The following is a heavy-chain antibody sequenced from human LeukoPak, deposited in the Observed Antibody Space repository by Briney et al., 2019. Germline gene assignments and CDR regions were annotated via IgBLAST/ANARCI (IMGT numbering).Heavy chain of an antibody. CDR3: AKDSRGYPAPYYYYYYGMDV. V-gene: IGHV3-30*18. Sequence: HPGGSLRLSCAASGFTFSSYWMSWVRQAPGKGLEWVAVISYDGSNKYYADSVKGRFTISRDNSKNTLYLQMNSLRAEDTAVYYCAKDSRGYPAPYYYYYYGMDVWGQGTTVTVSS. CDR1: GFTFSSYW. CDR2: ISYDGSNK. D-gene: IGHD5-12*01. J-gene: IGHJ6*02.